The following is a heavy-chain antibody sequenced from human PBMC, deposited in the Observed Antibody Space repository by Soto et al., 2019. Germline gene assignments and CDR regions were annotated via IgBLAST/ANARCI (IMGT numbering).Heavy chain of an antibody. J-gene: IGHJ4*02. CDR3: AREVAHYDILTGYPGLGY. CDR2: ISSSGSTI. D-gene: IGHD3-9*01. CDR1: GFTFSDYY. V-gene: IGHV3-11*01. Sequence: GGSLRLSCAASGFTFSDYYMSWIRQAPGKGLEWVSYISSSGSTIYYADSVKGRFTISRDNAKNSLYLQMNSLRAEDTAVYYCAREVAHYDILTGYPGLGYWGQGTLVTVSS.